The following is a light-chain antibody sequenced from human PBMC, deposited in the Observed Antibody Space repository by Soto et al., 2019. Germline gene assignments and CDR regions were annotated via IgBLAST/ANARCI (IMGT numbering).Light chain of an antibody. Sequence: IQMTQSPSTLSASVGDRVTLTCRASQSINAWLAWYQQKPGKAPKLLIYDASSLQSGVPSRLSGSGSRTEFTLTISGLQPDDFATYYCQHYNIYSPWTFGQGTKVEIK. J-gene: IGKJ1*01. CDR2: DAS. CDR3: QHYNIYSPWT. V-gene: IGKV1-5*01. CDR1: QSINAW.